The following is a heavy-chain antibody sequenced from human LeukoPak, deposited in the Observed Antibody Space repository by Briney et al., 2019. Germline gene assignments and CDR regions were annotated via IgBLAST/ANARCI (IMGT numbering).Heavy chain of an antibody. CDR2: ISAYNGNT. J-gene: IGHJ4*02. Sequence: ASVKVSCKASGYTFTSYGISWVRQAPGQGLEWMGWISAYNGNTNYAQKLQGRVTMTTDTSTSTAYMELRSLRSDDTAVHYCARAGMSIAARPAKYLDYWGQGTLVTVSS. V-gene: IGHV1-18*01. D-gene: IGHD6-6*01. CDR3: ARAGMSIAARPAKYLDY. CDR1: GYTFTSYG.